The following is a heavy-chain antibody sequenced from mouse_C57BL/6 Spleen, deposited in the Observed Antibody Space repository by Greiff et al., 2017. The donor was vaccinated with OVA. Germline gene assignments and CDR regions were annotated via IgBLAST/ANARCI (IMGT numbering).Heavy chain of an antibody. CDR2: ISSGGSYT. Sequence: EVNVVESGGDLVKPGGSLKLSCAASGFTFSSYGMSWVRQTPDKRLEWVATISSGGSYTYYPDSVKGRFTISRDNAKNTLYLQMSSLKSEDTAMYYGARSGSSYVGNAMDYWGQGTSVTVSS. D-gene: IGHD1-1*01. V-gene: IGHV5-6*01. J-gene: IGHJ4*01. CDR1: GFTFSSYG. CDR3: ARSGSSYVGNAMDY.